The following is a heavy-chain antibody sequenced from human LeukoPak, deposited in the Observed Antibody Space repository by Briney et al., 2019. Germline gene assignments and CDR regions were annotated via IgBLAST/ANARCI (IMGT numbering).Heavy chain of an antibody. J-gene: IGHJ4*02. D-gene: IGHD6-19*01. CDR1: GYTFTSYY. V-gene: IGHV1-46*01. CDR3: ARDQAGIEVAGLDY. CDR2: INPSGGST. Sequence: GSSVKVSCKASGYTFTSYYMHWVRQAPGQGLEWMGIINPSGGSTSYAQKFQGRVTITRDTCRRTVYMELSSVRSEDTAVYYCARDQAGIEVAGLDYWGQGTLVTVTS.